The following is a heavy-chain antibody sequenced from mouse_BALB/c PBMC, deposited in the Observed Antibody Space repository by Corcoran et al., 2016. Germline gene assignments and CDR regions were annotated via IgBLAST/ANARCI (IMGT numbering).Heavy chain of an antibody. CDR2: INTYTGEP. Sequence: QIQLVQSGPELKKPGETVKISCKASGYNFTNYGMNWVKQAPGKGLKWMGWINTYTGEPTYADDFKGRFAFSLETSASTAYLQINNLKNEDMATYFCARSRPYYFDYWGQGTTLTVSS. CDR3: ARSRPYYFDY. V-gene: IGHV9-1*02. J-gene: IGHJ2*01. CDR1: GYNFTNYG. D-gene: IGHD3-1*01.